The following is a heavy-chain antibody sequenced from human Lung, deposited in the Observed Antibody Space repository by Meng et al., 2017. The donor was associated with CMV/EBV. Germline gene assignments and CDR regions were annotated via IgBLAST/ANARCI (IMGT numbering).Heavy chain of an antibody. CDR2: MNPKSGGA. V-gene: IGHV1-2*02. CDR1: GYSFTDYH. J-gene: IGHJ2*01. Sequence: VRLVQAGAEGKQPGASFKASCKGSGYSFTDYHFHCVRQDPGQGLEWMGWMNPKSGGANYAQKFQGRVTMTRDTSISTAYMELSRLRSDDTAVYYCAREGLVGDLRYFDLWGRGTLVTVSS. D-gene: IGHD3-16*01. CDR3: AREGLVGDLRYFDL.